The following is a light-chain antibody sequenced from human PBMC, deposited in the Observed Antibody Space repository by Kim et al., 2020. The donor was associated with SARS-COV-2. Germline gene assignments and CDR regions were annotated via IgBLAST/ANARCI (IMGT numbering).Light chain of an antibody. V-gene: IGKV3-20*01. CDR2: STS. CDR3: QQYSSTPRT. J-gene: IGKJ1*01. Sequence: EIVLTQSPRTLSLSPGERATLSCRASQSVSSSYLAWYQQKAGQTPRLLISSTSSRATGIPDRFSGSGSGADFTLIIGRLEPEDSAVYYCQQYSSTPRTFGQGTKVDIK. CDR1: QSVSSSY.